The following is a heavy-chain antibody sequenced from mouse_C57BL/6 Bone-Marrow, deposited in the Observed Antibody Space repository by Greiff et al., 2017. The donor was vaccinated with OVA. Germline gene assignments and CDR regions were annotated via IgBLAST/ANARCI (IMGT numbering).Heavy chain of an antibody. D-gene: IGHD2-5*01. J-gene: IGHJ3*01. CDR3: ARYSNYVLCAY. Sequence: VQLQQSGPVLVKPGASVKMSCKASGYTFTDYYMNWVKQSHGKSLEWIGVINPYNGGTSYNQKFKGKATLTVDKSSSTAYMELNSLTSEDSAVYYCARYSNYVLCAYWGQGTLVTVSA. CDR2: INPYNGGT. V-gene: IGHV1-19*01. CDR1: GYTFTDYY.